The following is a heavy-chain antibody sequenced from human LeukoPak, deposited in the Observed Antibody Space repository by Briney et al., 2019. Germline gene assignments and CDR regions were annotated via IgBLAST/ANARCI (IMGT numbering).Heavy chain of an antibody. CDR3: AKSATVVDFRPPDC. CDR2: ISGSGSSS. D-gene: IGHD3/OR15-3a*01. J-gene: IGHJ4*02. Sequence: PGGSLRLSCAASGFNSGFDFHIYAMTWVRQAPGKGLEWVSTISGSGSSSDYVASARGRFTISRDNSNKTLFLQMDSLRVEDTARYYCAKSATVVDFRPPDCWGQGVQVTVAS. V-gene: IGHV3-23*01. CDR1: GFNSGFDFHIYA.